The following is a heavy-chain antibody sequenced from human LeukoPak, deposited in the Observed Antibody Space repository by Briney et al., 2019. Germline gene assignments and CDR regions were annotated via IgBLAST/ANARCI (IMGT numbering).Heavy chain of an antibody. J-gene: IGHJ4*02. CDR1: GFTFSRYG. Sequence: GGSLRLSCAASGFTFSRYGMHWARQAPGRGLEWVASTLYDGSSKYYADSVRGRFTISRDNSKNMLNLHINSLRLEDTAVYYCAKDREDTRFSGSSLDYWGQGTLVTVSS. CDR3: AKDREDTRFSGSSLDY. V-gene: IGHV3-30*18. CDR2: TLYDGSSK. D-gene: IGHD1-26*01.